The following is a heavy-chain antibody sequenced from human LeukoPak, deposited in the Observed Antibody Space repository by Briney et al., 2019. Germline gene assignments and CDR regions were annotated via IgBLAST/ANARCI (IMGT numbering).Heavy chain of an antibody. CDR1: GFSFSTYS. CDR3: ASESGSYSLPN. D-gene: IGHD3-10*01. Sequence: GGSLRLSCAASGFSFSTYSMNWVRQAPGKGLEWVSSISSSSTYIYYADSVKGRFTISRDNAKNSLYLQINSLRAEDTAVYYCASESGSYSLPNWGQGTLVTVSS. V-gene: IGHV3-21*01. CDR2: ISSSSTYI. J-gene: IGHJ4*02.